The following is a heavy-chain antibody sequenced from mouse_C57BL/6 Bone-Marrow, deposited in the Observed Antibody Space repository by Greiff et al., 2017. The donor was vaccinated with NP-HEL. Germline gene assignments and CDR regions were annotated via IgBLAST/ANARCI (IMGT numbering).Heavy chain of an antibody. V-gene: IGHV1-82*01. D-gene: IGHD3-1*01. CDR3: ARARGY. J-gene: IGHJ2*01. CDR2: IYPGDGDT. Sequence: VQLQQSGPELVKPGASVKISCKASGYAFSSSWMNWVKQRPGKGLEWIGRIYPGDGDTNYNGKFKGKATLTADQSSSTAYMQLSSLTSEDSAVYFCARARGYWGQGATLTVSS. CDR1: GYAFSSSW.